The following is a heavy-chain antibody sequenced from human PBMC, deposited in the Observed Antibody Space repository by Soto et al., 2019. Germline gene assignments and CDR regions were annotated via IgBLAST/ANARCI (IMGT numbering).Heavy chain of an antibody. CDR2: INAGNGNT. V-gene: IGHV1-3*01. CDR1: GYTFTSCA. J-gene: IGHJ4*02. D-gene: IGHD1-26*01. Sequence: GASVKVSCKASGYTFTSCAMHWVRQAPGQRLEWMGWINAGNGNTKYSQKFQGRVTITRDTSASTAYMELSSLRSEDTAVYYCARVGAISRYFDYWGQGTLVTVSS. CDR3: ARVGAISRYFDY.